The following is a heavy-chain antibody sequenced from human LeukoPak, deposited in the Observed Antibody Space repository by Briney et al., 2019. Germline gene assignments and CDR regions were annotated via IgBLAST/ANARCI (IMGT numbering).Heavy chain of an antibody. CDR2: INHSGST. CDR1: GGSFSGYY. Sequence: SETLSLTCAVYGGSFSGYYWSWIRQPPGKGREWIGEINHSGSTNYNPSLKSRVTISVDTSKNQFSLKLSSVTAADTAVYYCARMGRLSSSWYGVILDYWGQGTLVTVSS. CDR3: ARMGRLSSSWYGVILDY. V-gene: IGHV4-34*01. D-gene: IGHD6-13*01. J-gene: IGHJ4*02.